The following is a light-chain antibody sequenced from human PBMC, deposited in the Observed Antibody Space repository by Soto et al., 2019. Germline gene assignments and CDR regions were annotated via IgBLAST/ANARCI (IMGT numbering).Light chain of an antibody. CDR3: QQYKNWPHT. J-gene: IGKJ1*01. V-gene: IGKV1-39*01. Sequence: DIQMTQSPSSLSASVGDRVTITCRASQSISTYLHWYQQKPGKAPNLLIYAASTLQSGVPARFSGSGSGTDFTLTISSLQPEDFAVYYCQQYKNWPHTFGQGTKVEIK. CDR1: QSISTY. CDR2: AAS.